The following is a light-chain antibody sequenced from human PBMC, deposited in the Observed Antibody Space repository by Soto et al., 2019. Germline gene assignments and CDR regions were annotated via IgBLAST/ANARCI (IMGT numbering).Light chain of an antibody. V-gene: IGKV3-15*01. CDR3: LQYSTWPPLYT. J-gene: IGKJ2*01. CDR2: DAS. CDR1: QSDSSY. Sequence: EIVMTQSPATLSVSLGERVTLSCRASQSDSSYLAWYQQKPGQAPRLLISDASTRATDIPDRFSGSGSGTDFTLTISSLQSTDLAVYYCLQYSTWPPLYTFGQGTKLEIK.